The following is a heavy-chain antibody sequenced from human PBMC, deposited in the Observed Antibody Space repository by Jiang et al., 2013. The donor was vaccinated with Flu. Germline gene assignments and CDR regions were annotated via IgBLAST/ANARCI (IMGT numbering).Heavy chain of an antibody. CDR2: IYPEDSDT. D-gene: IGHD4-17*01. V-gene: IGHV5-51*01. J-gene: IGHJ4*02. CDR3: ARHEYGDY. CDR1: GYNFDTYL. Sequence: GAEVKKPGESLKISCKGSGYNFDTYLIAWVRQIPGKGLEWMGIIYPEDSDTRYNPSFQGQVSISADKSITTAYLQWASLKASDTATYYCARHEYGDYWGQGTLVTVSS.